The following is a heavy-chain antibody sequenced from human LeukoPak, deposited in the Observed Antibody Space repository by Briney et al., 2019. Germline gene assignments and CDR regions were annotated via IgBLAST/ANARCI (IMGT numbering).Heavy chain of an antibody. CDR1: GFTFSSYA. J-gene: IGHJ3*02. CDR2: LTGSGGST. V-gene: IGHV3-23*01. D-gene: IGHD6-19*01. CDR3: AKGMGSGWSDSIDI. Sequence: GGSLRLSCAASGFTFSSYAMNWVRQAPGKGLEWVAVLTGSGGSTSYADSAKGRFTISRDNSKNTLYLQMNSLRAGDMAIYYCAKGMGSGWSDSIDIWGQGTEVTVSS.